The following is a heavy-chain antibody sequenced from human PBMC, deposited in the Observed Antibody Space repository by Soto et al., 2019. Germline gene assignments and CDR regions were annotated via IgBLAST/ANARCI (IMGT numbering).Heavy chain of an antibody. CDR3: ARPMNYADYLDH. CDR1: GYTFTSYS. Sequence: QVQLVQSGAEEKKPGASVKVSCKASGYTFTSYSMHWVRQAPGQSLEWMGWINGGNGETKYSQSFQGRVTINRDTCASTVYMELSSLRSEDTAVYYCARPMNYADYLDHWGQGTLVTVSS. J-gene: IGHJ4*02. V-gene: IGHV1-3*05. D-gene: IGHD1-7*01. CDR2: INGGNGET.